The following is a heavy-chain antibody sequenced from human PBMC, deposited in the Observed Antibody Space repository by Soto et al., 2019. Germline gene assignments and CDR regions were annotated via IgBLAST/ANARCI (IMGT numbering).Heavy chain of an antibody. CDR1: GGSFSGYY. CDR2: INHSGST. V-gene: IGHV4-34*01. D-gene: IGHD3-10*01. J-gene: IGHJ4*02. CDR3: ARGTTIYNFDY. Sequence: QVQLQQWGAGLLKPSETLSLTCAVYGGSFSGYYWSWIRQPPGKGLEWIGEINHSGSTNYNPSLKSRVTISVDTSKNQFSLKLSSVTAADTAVYYCARGTTIYNFDYWGQGTLVTVSS.